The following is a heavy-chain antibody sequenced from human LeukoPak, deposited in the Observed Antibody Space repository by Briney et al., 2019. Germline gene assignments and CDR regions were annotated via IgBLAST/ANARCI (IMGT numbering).Heavy chain of an antibody. D-gene: IGHD3-22*01. CDR1: GGSISSSSYY. Sequence: SETLSLTCTVSGGSISSSSYYWGWIRQPPGKGLEWIGSIYYSGSTYYNPSLKSRVTISVDTSKNQFSLKLSSVTAADTAVYYCASRSYYYDSSGLFGYWGQGTLVTVSS. V-gene: IGHV4-39*01. J-gene: IGHJ4*02. CDR3: ASRSYYYDSSGLFGY. CDR2: IYYSGST.